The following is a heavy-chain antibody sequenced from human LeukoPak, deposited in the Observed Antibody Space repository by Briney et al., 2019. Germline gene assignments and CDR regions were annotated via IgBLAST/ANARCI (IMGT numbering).Heavy chain of an antibody. Sequence: GGSLRLSCAASGFTFSSYEMNWVRQAPGKGLEWVSYISSSGSTIYYADSVKGRFTISRDNAKNTLYLQMNSLRAEDTAVYYCAAGLDYYDSSGFDYWGQGTLVTVSS. V-gene: IGHV3-48*03. J-gene: IGHJ4*02. CDR1: GFTFSSYE. CDR3: AAGLDYYDSSGFDY. D-gene: IGHD3-22*01. CDR2: ISSSGSTI.